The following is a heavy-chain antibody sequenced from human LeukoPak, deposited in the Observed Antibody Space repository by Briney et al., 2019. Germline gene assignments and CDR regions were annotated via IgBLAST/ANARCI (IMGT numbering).Heavy chain of an antibody. CDR1: GFTFDDYA. J-gene: IGHJ3*02. CDR3: AKDMQDPDSGKAFDI. CDR2: ISWNSGSI. Sequence: PGRSLGLSCAASGFTFDDYAMHWVRQAPGKGLEWVSGISWNSGSIGYADSVKGRFTISRDNAKNSLYLQMNSLRAEDTALYYCAKDMQDPDSGKAFDIWGQGTMVTVSS. D-gene: IGHD6-19*01. V-gene: IGHV3-9*01.